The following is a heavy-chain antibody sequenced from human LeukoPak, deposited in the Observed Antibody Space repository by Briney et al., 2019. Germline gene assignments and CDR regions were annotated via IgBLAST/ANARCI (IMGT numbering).Heavy chain of an antibody. D-gene: IGHD3/OR15-3a*01. CDR1: GFTFSSYA. CDR2: ISGSGGST. V-gene: IGHV3-23*01. CDR3: AKDWTGTKPFDL. Sequence: GGSLTLSCAASGFTFSSYAMSWVRQAPGKGLEWVSAISGSGGSTYYADYVKGRLTSSRDNSKNTLYLQMNSLRAEDTAIYYCAKDWTGTKPFDLWGRGTLVTVSS. J-gene: IGHJ2*01.